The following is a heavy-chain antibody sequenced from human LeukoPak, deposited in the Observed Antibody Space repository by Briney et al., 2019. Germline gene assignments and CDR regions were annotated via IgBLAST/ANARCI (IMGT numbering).Heavy chain of an antibody. D-gene: IGHD2-15*01. Sequence: GGSLRLSCVASGFTFSDYNTRWIRQAPGKGLEWVSSISRSGSTKYYADSVKGRFTISRDNAKNSLFLQMNSLRGEDTAVYYCARVLRYCSGGNCYSGGLGYMDVWGKGTTVTISS. CDR3: ARVLRYCSGGNCYSGGLGYMDV. CDR1: GFTFSDYN. CDR2: ISRSGSTK. J-gene: IGHJ6*03. V-gene: IGHV3-11*01.